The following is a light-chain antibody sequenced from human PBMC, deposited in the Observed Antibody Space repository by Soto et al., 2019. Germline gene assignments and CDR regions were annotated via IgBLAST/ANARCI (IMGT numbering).Light chain of an antibody. Sequence: QSVLTQPPSASGSPGQSVTISCTGTSNDVGDYDYVSWYQQHPGKAPRLIIYAVDKRPSGVPDRFSGSKSGNTASLTVSGLQADDEADYYCSSYGGSNTKAFGSGTKLTVL. CDR1: SNDVGDYDY. J-gene: IGLJ1*01. CDR2: AVD. CDR3: SSYGGSNTKA. V-gene: IGLV2-8*01.